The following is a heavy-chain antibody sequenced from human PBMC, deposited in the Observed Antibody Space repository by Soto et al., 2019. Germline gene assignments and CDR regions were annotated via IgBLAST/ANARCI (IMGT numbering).Heavy chain of an antibody. CDR1: GFAFGNYP. J-gene: IGHJ4*02. Sequence: EVQLLESGGALVQPGGSLRLSCAASGFAFGNYPMGWVRQAPGKGLEWVTHISNSGDRTFYPESMKGRFTISRDNSRNTLYLQMNSLGVEDTAVYHCAKEDWRGGAYNHWGQGTQVTSSS. V-gene: IGHV3-23*01. D-gene: IGHD3-9*01. CDR2: ISNSGDRT. CDR3: AKEDWRGGAYNH.